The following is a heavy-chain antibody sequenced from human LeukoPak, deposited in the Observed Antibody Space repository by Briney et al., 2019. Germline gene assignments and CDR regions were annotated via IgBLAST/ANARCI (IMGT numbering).Heavy chain of an antibody. Sequence: GASVKVSCKASGYTFTSYGISWVRQAPGQGLEWMGWISAYNVNTNYAQKLQGRVTMTTEPSTSTAYMELRSLRYDDTAVYYCARGGALYGYCSSPSCHPYYYYGMDVWGQGTTVTVSS. CDR3: ARGGALYGYCSSPSCHPYYYYGMDV. CDR1: GYTFTSYG. J-gene: IGHJ6*02. V-gene: IGHV1-18*01. D-gene: IGHD2-2*03. CDR2: ISAYNVNT.